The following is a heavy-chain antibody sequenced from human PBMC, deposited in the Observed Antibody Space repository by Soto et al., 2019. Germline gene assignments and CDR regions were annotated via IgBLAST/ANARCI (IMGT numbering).Heavy chain of an antibody. V-gene: IGHV3-21*01. CDR2: IGSSSSYI. Sequence: PGGSLRLSCAASGFTFSSYSMNWVRQAPGKGLEWVSSIGSSSSYIYYADSVKGRFTISRDNAKNSLYLQMNSLRAEDTAVYYCGREIGESSGYSTTFEYGGQGTLDPVSP. D-gene: IGHD3-22*01. J-gene: IGHJ4*02. CDR1: GFTFSSYS. CDR3: GREIGESSGYSTTFEY.